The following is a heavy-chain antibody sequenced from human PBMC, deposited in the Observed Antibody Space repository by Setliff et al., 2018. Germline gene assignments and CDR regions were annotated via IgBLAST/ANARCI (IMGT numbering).Heavy chain of an antibody. J-gene: IGHJ4*02. V-gene: IGHV3-11*04. D-gene: IGHD6-13*01. Sequence: GESLRLSCAASGLTFSNYSMSWVRQAPGKGLEWVSAISSSGSTIYYADSVKGRFTISRDNAKNSLYLQMNSLRAEDTAVYYCARGRQQLVPTSYWGQGTLVTVSS. CDR2: ISSSGSTI. CDR3: ARGRQQLVPTSY. CDR1: GLTFSNYS.